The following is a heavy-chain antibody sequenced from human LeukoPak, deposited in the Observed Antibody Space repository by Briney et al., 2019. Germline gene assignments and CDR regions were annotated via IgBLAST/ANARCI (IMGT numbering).Heavy chain of an antibody. D-gene: IGHD3-22*01. CDR3: ARVQYYDSSGYPGDDAFGI. CDR1: GGSISSYY. Sequence: SETLSLTCTVSGGSISSYYWSWIRQPAGKGLEWIGRIYTSGSTNYNPSLKSRVTMSVDTSKNQFSLKLSSVTAADTAVYYCARVQYYDSSGYPGDDAFGIWGQGTMVTVSA. J-gene: IGHJ3*02. CDR2: IYTSGST. V-gene: IGHV4-4*07.